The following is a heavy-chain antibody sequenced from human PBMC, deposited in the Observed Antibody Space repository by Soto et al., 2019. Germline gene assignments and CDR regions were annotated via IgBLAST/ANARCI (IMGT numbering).Heavy chain of an antibody. D-gene: IGHD6-13*01. V-gene: IGHV1-8*01. CDR3: ARVSRQQQLAPLYYYYGMDV. CDR2: MNPNSGNT. J-gene: IGHJ6*02. CDR1: GYTFTSYD. Sequence: QVQLVQSGAEVKKPGASVKVSCKASGYTFTSYDINWVRQATGQGLEWMGWMNPNSGNTGYAQKFQGRVTMTRNTSISTAYMELSSLRSEDTAVYYCARVSRQQQLAPLYYYYGMDVWGQGTTVTVSS.